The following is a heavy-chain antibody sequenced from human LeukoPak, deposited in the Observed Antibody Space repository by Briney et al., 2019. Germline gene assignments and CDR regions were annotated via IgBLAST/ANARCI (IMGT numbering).Heavy chain of an antibody. CDR2: IYTSGSA. D-gene: IGHD3-10*01. J-gene: IGHJ4*02. CDR1: GGSISSYY. CDR3: ARTRYYYNSRSYGAPYYFDY. Sequence: SETLSLTCTVSGGSISSYYWSWIRQPAGKGLEWVGRIYTSGSANYNPSLKSRVTMSVDTSNNQFSLKLSSVTAADTAVYYCARTRYYYNSRSYGAPYYFDYWGQGTLVTVSS. V-gene: IGHV4-4*07.